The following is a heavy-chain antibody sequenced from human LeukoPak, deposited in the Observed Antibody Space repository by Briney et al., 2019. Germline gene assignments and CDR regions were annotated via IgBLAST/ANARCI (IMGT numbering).Heavy chain of an antibody. CDR3: ARNDY. Sequence: GGSLRLSCAASGFTFSSYAMHWVRQAPGKGLEWVAVISYDGSNKYYADSVKSRFTISRDNSKNTLYLQMNSLRAEDTAVYYCARNDYWGQGTLVTVSS. CDR2: ISYDGSNK. V-gene: IGHV3-30-3*01. CDR1: GFTFSSYA. J-gene: IGHJ4*02.